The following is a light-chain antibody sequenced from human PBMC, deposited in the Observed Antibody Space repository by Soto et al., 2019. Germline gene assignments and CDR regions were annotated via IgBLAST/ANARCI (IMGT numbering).Light chain of an antibody. CDR2: GVS. CDR1: QLFSSN. CDR3: QQYNNWPRT. V-gene: IGKV3-15*01. J-gene: IGKJ5*01. Sequence: EIVLTQSPATLSGSPGESVTLSCRASQLFSSNLAWYQHKPGQAPRLLIYGVSTRDTGVPDRFSGSASGTEFTLTISSLQSEDFAVYYCQQYNNWPRTFGQGTRLEIK.